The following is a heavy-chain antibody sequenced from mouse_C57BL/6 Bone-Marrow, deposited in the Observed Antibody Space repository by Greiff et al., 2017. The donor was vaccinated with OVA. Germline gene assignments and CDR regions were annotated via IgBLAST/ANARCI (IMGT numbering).Heavy chain of an antibody. CDR2: IYPGSGNT. CDR1: GYTFTDYY. CDR3: ARQLRWYYFDY. D-gene: IGHD3-2*02. V-gene: IGHV1-76*01. Sequence: QVHVKQSGAELVRPGASVKLSCKASGYTFTDYYINWVKQRPGQGLEWIARIYPGSGNTYYNEKFKGKATLTAEKSSSTAYMQLSSLTSEDSAVYFCARQLRWYYFDYWGQGTTLTVSS. J-gene: IGHJ2*01.